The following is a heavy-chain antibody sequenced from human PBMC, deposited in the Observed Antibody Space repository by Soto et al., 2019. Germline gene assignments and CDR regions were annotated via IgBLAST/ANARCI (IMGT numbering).Heavy chain of an antibody. D-gene: IGHD1-26*01. Sequence: PSETLYLTCSVSGGSLGNYYWSWIRQSPGMGLEWIGYIHYSGTTSYNPSLARRVTMSVDTAEDKFSLHLASVTAADTAVYFCARGVGKKWELPDSWGPGILVTSPQ. J-gene: IGHJ5*01. CDR1: GGSLGNYY. CDR2: IHYSGTT. V-gene: IGHV4-59*01. CDR3: ARGVGKKWELPDS.